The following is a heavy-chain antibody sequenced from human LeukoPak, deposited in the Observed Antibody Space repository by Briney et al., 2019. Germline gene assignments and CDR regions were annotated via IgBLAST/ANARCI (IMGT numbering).Heavy chain of an antibody. Sequence: GGSLRLSCAVSGLTFSNCAMSWVRQVPGQGLEWISAISSSGGSIYYADSVKGRFTISRDNSKNTLYLQMNSLRAEDTAVYYCAKSKWELLGDYWGQGTLVTVSS. CDR1: GLTFSNCA. J-gene: IGHJ4*02. CDR2: ISSSGGSI. V-gene: IGHV3-23*01. CDR3: AKSKWELLGDY. D-gene: IGHD1-26*01.